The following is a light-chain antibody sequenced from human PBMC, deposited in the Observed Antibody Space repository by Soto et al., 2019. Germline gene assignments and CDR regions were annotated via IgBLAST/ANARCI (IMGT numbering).Light chain of an antibody. CDR1: QDISNY. CDR3: QQYDNLPLS. Sequence: DIQMNQSPSSLSASVGDRVTITCQASQDISNYLNWYQQKPGKAPKLVISDASNLETGAPSRFSGSGAGTDFTFTISSLQPEDIVTYFCQQYDNLPLSFGPGTTVEI. V-gene: IGKV1-33*01. J-gene: IGKJ3*01. CDR2: DAS.